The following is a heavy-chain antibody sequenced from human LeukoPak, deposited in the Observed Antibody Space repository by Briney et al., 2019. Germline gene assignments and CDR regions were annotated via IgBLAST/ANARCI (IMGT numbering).Heavy chain of an antibody. J-gene: IGHJ4*02. CDR3: ARASGDPRLYYDFWSGYLDF. CDR2: ITASSNMI. Sequence: GGSLRLSCAASGFNFGDHYMAWIRQAPGKGLEWISYITASSNMIYYAESVKGRCNISSNNAKKSVFLQIKNLRAEDTAVYFCARASGDPRLYYDFWSGYLDFWGQGTLVTVSS. V-gene: IGHV3-11*01. CDR1: GFNFGDHY. D-gene: IGHD3-3*01.